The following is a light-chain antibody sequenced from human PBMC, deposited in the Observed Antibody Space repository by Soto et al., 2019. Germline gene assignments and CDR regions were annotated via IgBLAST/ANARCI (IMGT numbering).Light chain of an antibody. CDR2: DAS. CDR1: QSVSSY. V-gene: IGKV3-11*01. CDR3: QQRSNWPPFT. J-gene: IGKJ3*01. Sequence: EIVLTQSPATLSLSPGERATLSCRASQSVSSYLALYQQKPGQAPRLLIYDASNRATGIPARFSGSGSETDFTLTNSSLEPEDFAVYYCQQRSNWPPFTFGPGTKVDIK.